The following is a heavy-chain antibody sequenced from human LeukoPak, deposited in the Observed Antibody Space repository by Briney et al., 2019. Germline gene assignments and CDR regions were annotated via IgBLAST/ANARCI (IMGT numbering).Heavy chain of an antibody. CDR1: GFTVSSNY. J-gene: IGHJ5*02. Sequence: GGSLRLSCAASGFTVSSNYMSWVRQAPGKGLEWVSVIYSGGSTYYADSVKGRFTISRDNSKNTLYLQMNSLRAEDTAVYYCARGLGYCSGGSCWGNWFDPWGQGTLVTVSS. CDR2: IYSGGST. CDR3: ARGLGYCSGGSCWGNWFDP. D-gene: IGHD2-15*01. V-gene: IGHV3-53*01.